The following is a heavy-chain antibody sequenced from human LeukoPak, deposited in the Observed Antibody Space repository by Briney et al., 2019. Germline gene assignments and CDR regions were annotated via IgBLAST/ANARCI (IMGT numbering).Heavy chain of an antibody. Sequence: SGTLSLTCAVSGGSISSSNWWSWVRQPPGKGLEWIGEIYHSGSTNYNPSLKSRVTISVDKSKNQFSLKLSSVTAADTAVYYCARIGRSSSSWSNYYYGMDVRGKGTTVTVSS. CDR3: ARIGRSSSSWSNYYYGMDV. CDR2: IYHSGST. D-gene: IGHD6-13*01. V-gene: IGHV4-4*02. CDR1: GGSISSSNW. J-gene: IGHJ6*04.